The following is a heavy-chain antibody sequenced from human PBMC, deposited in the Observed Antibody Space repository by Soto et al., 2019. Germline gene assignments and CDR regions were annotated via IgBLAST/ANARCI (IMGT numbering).Heavy chain of an antibody. CDR3: ARPPRGTGTVYYMDV. CDR1: GFTFSSYW. J-gene: IGHJ6*03. CDR2: IKQDGSEK. Sequence: GGSLRLSCAASGFTFSSYWMSWVRQAPGKGLEWVANIKQDGSEKYYVDSVKGRFTISRDNAKNSLYLQMNSLRAEDTAVYYCARPPRGTGTVYYMDVWGKGTTVTVSS. D-gene: IGHD1-1*01. V-gene: IGHV3-7*01.